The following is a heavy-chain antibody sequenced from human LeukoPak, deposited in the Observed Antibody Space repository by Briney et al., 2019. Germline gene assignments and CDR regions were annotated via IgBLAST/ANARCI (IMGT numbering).Heavy chain of an antibody. J-gene: IGHJ1*01. V-gene: IGHV1-24*01. CDR1: GYILIQLS. CDR2: FDPEAGEA. D-gene: IGHD2-2*01. CDR3: ARDESRLVNYQLLSSFQH. Sequence: ASVKVSCKVSGYILIQLSMHWVRQAPGKGLEWMGGFDPEAGEAIYPQNFQGRVTMTEDTSTDTAYMELSRLRSDDTAVYYCARDESRLVNYQLLSSFQHWGQGTLVTVSS.